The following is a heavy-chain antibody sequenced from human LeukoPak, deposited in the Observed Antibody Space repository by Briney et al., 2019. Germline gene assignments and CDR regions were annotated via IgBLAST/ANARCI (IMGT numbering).Heavy chain of an antibody. Sequence: ASVTVSCMASGYTFTSYYMHWVRQAPAQGLEWMGIINPSGGSKSYAQKFQGRVTMTRDTSTSTVYMELSSLRSEDTAVYYCASENSSSWYSWGQGTLVTVSS. CDR2: INPSGGSK. CDR3: ASENSSSWYS. V-gene: IGHV1-46*01. J-gene: IGHJ4*02. D-gene: IGHD6-13*01. CDR1: GYTFTSYY.